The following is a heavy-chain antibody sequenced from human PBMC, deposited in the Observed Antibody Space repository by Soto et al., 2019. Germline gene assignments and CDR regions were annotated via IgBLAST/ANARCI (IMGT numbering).Heavy chain of an antibody. CDR2: INHSGST. D-gene: IGHD6-19*01. V-gene: IGHV4-34*01. Sequence: SETLSLTCAVYGGSFSGYYWSWIRQPPGKGLEWIGEINHSGSTNYNPSLKSRVTISVDTSKNQFSLKLSSVTAADTAVYYCAREDPLNWGIAVAGRRGYYYMDVWGKGTTVTVSS. J-gene: IGHJ6*03. CDR1: GGSFSGYY. CDR3: AREDPLNWGIAVAGRRGYYYMDV.